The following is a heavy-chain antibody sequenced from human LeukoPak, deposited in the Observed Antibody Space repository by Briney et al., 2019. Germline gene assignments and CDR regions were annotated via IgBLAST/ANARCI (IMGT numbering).Heavy chain of an antibody. CDR1: GFTFSNYA. V-gene: IGHV3-23*01. Sequence: GGSPRLSCAASGFTFSNYAMNWVRQAPGKGLEWVSVIIGSSGATFYADSVKGRFTISRDNSKNTLYLQVNSLRAEDTAVYYCAKGGYDYVEIGYFDYWGQGTLVTVSS. CDR2: IIGSSGAT. D-gene: IGHD5-12*01. CDR3: AKGGYDYVEIGYFDY. J-gene: IGHJ4*02.